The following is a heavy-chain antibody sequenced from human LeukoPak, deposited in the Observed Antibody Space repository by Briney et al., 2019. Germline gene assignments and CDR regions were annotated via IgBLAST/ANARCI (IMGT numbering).Heavy chain of an antibody. CDR3: ARVAYCSGGSCYSNGIHFDY. CDR1: GYTFTSYG. CDR2: ISAYNGNT. V-gene: IGHV1-18*01. Sequence: ASVKVSCKASGYTFTSYGISWVRQAPGQGLEWMGWISAYNGNTNYAQKLQGRVTMTTDTSTSTAYMELRSLRSDDTAVYYCARVAYCSGGSCYSNGIHFDYWGQGTLVTVSS. J-gene: IGHJ4*02. D-gene: IGHD2-15*01.